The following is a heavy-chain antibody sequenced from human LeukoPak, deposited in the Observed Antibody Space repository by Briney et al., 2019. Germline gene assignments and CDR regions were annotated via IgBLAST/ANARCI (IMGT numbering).Heavy chain of an antibody. V-gene: IGHV4-31*03. CDR2: ICYSGST. CDR1: GGSISSGGYY. Sequence: SETLSLTCTVSGGSISSGGYYWSWIRQHPGKGLEWIGYICYSGSTYYNPSLKSRVTISVDTSKNQFSLKLSSVTAADTAVYYCARATVTYYYDSSGYQFDYWGQGTLVTVSS. CDR3: ARATVTYYYDSSGYQFDY. J-gene: IGHJ4*02. D-gene: IGHD3-22*01.